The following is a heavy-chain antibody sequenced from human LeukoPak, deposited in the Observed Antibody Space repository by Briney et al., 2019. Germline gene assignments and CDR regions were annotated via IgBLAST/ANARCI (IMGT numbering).Heavy chain of an antibody. CDR3: ARTFTTVTTETFDY. CDR1: GGSISSSSYY. J-gene: IGHJ4*02. V-gene: IGHV4-39*01. CDR2: IYYSGST. D-gene: IGHD4-17*01. Sequence: SETLSLTCTVSGGSISSSSYYWGWLRQPPGKGLEWIGSIYYSGSTYYNPSLKSRVTISVDTSKNQFSLKLSSVTAADTAVYYCARTFTTVTTETFDYWGQGTLVTVSS.